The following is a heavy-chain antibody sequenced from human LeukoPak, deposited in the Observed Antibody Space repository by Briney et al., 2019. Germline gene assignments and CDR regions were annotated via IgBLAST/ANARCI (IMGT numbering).Heavy chain of an antibody. J-gene: IGHJ3*01. CDR2: IGGSGGGT. CDR1: GVTFSSYV. Sequence: GGSLRLSCEASGVTFSSYVMSWVRQAPGKGPEWVSGIGGSGGGTYYADFVKGRFAISRDNSKNTLYLQMNSLRAEDSAVYYCVQEGPRGLAFDVWGQGTKVTVSS. CDR3: VQEGPRGLAFDV. V-gene: IGHV3-23*01.